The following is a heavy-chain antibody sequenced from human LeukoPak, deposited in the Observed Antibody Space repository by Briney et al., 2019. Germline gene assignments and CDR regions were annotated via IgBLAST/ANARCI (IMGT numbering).Heavy chain of an antibody. CDR1: GGSISNYY. Sequence: SETLSLTCTVSGGSISNYYWSWIRQPAGKGLEWIGRMYVSDNTNYNPSLSQSPSLRSRVTLSVDMSKRQFCLTLTSVTAADTAVYYCARGGSPLGYYRGSNWFDPWGQGTLVTVSS. D-gene: IGHD3-3*01. CDR3: ARGGSPLGYYRGSNWFDP. J-gene: IGHJ5*02. V-gene: IGHV4-4*07. CDR2: MYVSDNT.